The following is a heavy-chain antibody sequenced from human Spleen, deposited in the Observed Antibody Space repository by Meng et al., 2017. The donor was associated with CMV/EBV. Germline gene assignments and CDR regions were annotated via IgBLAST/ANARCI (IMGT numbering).Heavy chain of an antibody. Sequence: QVQLQAAGPGLVKPSQTLSLTCTVSGGSISSGDYYWSWIRQPPGKGLEWIGYIYYSGSTYYNPSLKSRVTISVDTSKNQFSLKLSSVTAADTAVYYCARPRAGQTGWFDTWGQGTLVTVSS. V-gene: IGHV4-30-4*08. J-gene: IGHJ5*02. CDR3: ARPRAGQTGWFDT. D-gene: IGHD3-10*01. CDR1: GGSISSGDYY. CDR2: IYYSGST.